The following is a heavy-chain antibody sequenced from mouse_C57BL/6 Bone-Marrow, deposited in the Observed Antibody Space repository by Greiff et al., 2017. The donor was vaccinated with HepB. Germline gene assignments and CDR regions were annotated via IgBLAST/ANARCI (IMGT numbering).Heavy chain of an antibody. CDR1: GFTFSDAW. Sequence: DVMLVESGGGLVQPGGSMKLSCAASGFTFSDAWMDWVRQSPEKGLEWVAEIRNKANNHATYYAESVKGRFTISRDDSKSSVYLQMNSLRAEDTGIYYCTRGLTGTSYWYFDVWGTGTTVTVSS. V-gene: IGHV6-6*01. D-gene: IGHD4-1*01. J-gene: IGHJ1*03. CDR2: IRNKANNHAT. CDR3: TRGLTGTSYWYFDV.